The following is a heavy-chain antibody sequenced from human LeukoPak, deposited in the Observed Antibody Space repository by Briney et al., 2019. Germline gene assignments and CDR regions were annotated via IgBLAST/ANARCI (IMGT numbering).Heavy chain of an antibody. J-gene: IGHJ6*03. CDR1: GGSISSYY. D-gene: IGHD6-6*01. V-gene: IGHV4-59*01. Sequence: SETLSLTCTVSGGSISSYYWSWIRQPPGKVLEWIGYIYYSGSTNYNPSLKSRVTISLDTSKNQFSLKLSSVTAADTAVYYCARVVQLTPPPSYYYYYYMDVWGKGTTVTVSS. CDR2: IYYSGST. CDR3: ARVVQLTPPPSYYYYYYMDV.